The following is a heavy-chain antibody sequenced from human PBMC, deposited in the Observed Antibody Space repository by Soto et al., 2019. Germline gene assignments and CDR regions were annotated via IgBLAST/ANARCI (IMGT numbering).Heavy chain of an antibody. CDR3: AKDGGGRWQRGYYFDS. D-gene: IGHD5-12*01. V-gene: IGHV3-23*01. J-gene: IGHJ4*02. CDR1: GFTFSSYA. Sequence: GGSLRLSCAASGFTFSSYAMSWVRQAPGKGLEWVSSISGNGGTTYYADSVKGRFTISRDNSKNTLYVQMKSLRAEDTAIYYWAKDGGGRWQRGYYFDSWGRGTLVTVSS. CDR2: ISGNGGTT.